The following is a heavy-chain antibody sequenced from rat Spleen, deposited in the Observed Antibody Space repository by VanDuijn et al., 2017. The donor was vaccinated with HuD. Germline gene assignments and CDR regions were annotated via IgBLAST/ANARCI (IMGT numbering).Heavy chain of an antibody. CDR2: ISYDGYNT. CDR3: ARHRNYGGYPFDY. V-gene: IGHV5-7*01. D-gene: IGHD1-11*01. J-gene: IGHJ2*01. Sequence: EVQLVESGGGLVQPGRSLKLSCAASGFTFSDYNMAWVRQAPKKGLEWVATISYDGYNTYYRDSVKGRFTISRDNAESTLYLQMDSLGSEDTATYYCARHRNYGGYPFDYWGQGVMVTVSS. CDR1: GFTFSDYN.